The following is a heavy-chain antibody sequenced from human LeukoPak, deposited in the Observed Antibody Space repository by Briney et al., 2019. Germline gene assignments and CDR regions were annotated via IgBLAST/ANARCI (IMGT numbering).Heavy chain of an antibody. CDR1: GGSISSYY. Sequence: MSSETLSLTCTVSGGSISSYYWSWIRQPPGEGLEWIGYIYYSGSTNYNPSLKSRVTISVDTSKNQFSLKLSSVTAADTAVYYCARDGDYDSPFDYWGQGTLVTVSS. CDR2: IYYSGST. J-gene: IGHJ4*02. CDR3: ARDGDYDSPFDY. V-gene: IGHV4-59*01. D-gene: IGHD3-22*01.